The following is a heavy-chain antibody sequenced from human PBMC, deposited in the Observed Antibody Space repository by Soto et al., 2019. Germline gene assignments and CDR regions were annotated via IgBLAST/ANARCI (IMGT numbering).Heavy chain of an antibody. CDR1: GFTFSSYA. V-gene: IGHV3-64*04. D-gene: IGHD2-15*01. CDR2: ISSNGGST. Sequence: GGSLRLSCSASGFTFSSYAMHWVRQAPGKGLEYVSAISSNGGSTYYADSVKGRFTISRDNSKNTLYLQMNSLRAEDTAVYYCARLGYCSGGNCYSRNYFYYGMDVWGQGTTVTVSS. J-gene: IGHJ6*02. CDR3: ARLGYCSGGNCYSRNYFYYGMDV.